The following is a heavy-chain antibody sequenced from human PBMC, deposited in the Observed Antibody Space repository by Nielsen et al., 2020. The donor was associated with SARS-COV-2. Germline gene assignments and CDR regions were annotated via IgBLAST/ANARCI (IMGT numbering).Heavy chain of an antibody. D-gene: IGHD3-10*01. V-gene: IGHV3-33*08. CDR3: ATERGYYGMDV. CDR2: IWFDGTNE. CDR1: GFIFSRYG. Sequence: GGSLRLSCAASGFIFSRYGMHWVRQAPGKGLEWVANIWFDGTNEYIADSVKGRFTVSRDNPKNTLYLQMNSLRAEDTAVYYCATERGYYGMDVWGQGATVTVSS. J-gene: IGHJ6*02.